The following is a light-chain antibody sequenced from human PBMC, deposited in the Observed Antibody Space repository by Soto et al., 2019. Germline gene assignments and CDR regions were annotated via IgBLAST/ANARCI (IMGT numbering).Light chain of an antibody. J-gene: IGKJ1*01. CDR2: GTS. CDR3: QQYNTWPRT. V-gene: IGKV3-20*01. CDR1: ERIYSAY. Sequence: EVVLTQSPGTLSLSRGERATLSCRASERIYSAYLGWYQQEPGQAPRHLIYGTSSRATGIPDRFSGRGSGTEFTLSISSLQSEDFAVYYCQQYNTWPRTFGQGTKVDI.